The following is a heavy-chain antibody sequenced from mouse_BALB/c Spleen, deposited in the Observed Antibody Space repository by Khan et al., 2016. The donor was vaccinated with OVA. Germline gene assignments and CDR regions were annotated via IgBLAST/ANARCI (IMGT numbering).Heavy chain of an antibody. CDR2: IIPSNDYT. J-gene: IGHJ3*01. Sequence: QIQLVQSGVELARPGASVKMSCKASGYTFTTYTIHWVKQRPGQGLEWIGYIIPSNDYTNYNQKFKDRATLTADKSSSTAYMQLSSVTSEDSAVYYCVREGAYYRSDGWFAYWGQGTLVTVSA. CDR1: GYTFTTYT. V-gene: IGHV1-4*01. CDR3: VREGAYYRSDGWFAY. D-gene: IGHD2-14*01.